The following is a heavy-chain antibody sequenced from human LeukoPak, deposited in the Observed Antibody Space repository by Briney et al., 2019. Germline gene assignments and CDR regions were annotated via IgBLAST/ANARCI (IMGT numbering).Heavy chain of an antibody. V-gene: IGHV4-59*10. CDR1: GGSISSYY. J-gene: IGHJ5*02. CDR2: IYTSGST. Sequence: SETLSLTCAVYGGSISSYYWSWIRQPAGKGLEWIGRIYTSGSTNYNPSLKSRVTISVDTSKNQFSLKLSSVTAADTAVYYCARVAIFKNNWFDPWGQGTLVAVSS. D-gene: IGHD3-9*01. CDR3: ARVAIFKNNWFDP.